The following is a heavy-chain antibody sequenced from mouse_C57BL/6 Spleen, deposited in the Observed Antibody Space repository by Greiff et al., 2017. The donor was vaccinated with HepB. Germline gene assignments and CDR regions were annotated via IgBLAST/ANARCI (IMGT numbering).Heavy chain of an antibody. Sequence: EVKLMESEGGLVQPGSSMKLSCTASGFTFSDYYMAWVRQVPEKGLEWVANINYDGSSTYYLDSLKSRFIISRDNAKNILYLQMSSLKSEDTATYYCAREMVRWYFDVWGTGTTVTVSS. CDR1: GFTFSDYY. J-gene: IGHJ1*03. V-gene: IGHV5-16*01. CDR2: INYDGSST. D-gene: IGHD1-1*02. CDR3: AREMVRWYFDV.